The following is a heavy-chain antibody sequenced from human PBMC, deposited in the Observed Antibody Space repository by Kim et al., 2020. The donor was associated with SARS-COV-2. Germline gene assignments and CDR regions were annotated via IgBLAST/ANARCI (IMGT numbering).Heavy chain of an antibody. Sequence: GGSLRLSCAASGFTFSSYAMSWVRQAPGKGLEWVSAISGSGGSTYYADSVKGRFTISRDNSKNTLYLQMNSLRAEDTAVYYCAKSYSEGYYDSSGYYDYWGQGTLVTVSS. CDR3: AKSYSEGYYDSSGYYDY. V-gene: IGHV3-23*01. CDR1: GFTFSSYA. D-gene: IGHD3-22*01. CDR2: ISGSGGST. J-gene: IGHJ4*02.